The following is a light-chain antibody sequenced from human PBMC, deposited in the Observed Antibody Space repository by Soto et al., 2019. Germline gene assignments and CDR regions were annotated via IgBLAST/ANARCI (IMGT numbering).Light chain of an antibody. CDR1: SGHSSSA. V-gene: IGLV4-69*01. J-gene: IGLJ2*01. Sequence: QLVLTQSPSASASLGASVKLTCTLSSGHSSSAIAWHQQQPEKGPRFLMKLNSDGSHGKGDGIPDRFSGSSSGAERYLTISCLRSEDEADYYCQTWGTGIVVFGGGTKVTVL. CDR2: LNSDGSH. CDR3: QTWGTGIVV.